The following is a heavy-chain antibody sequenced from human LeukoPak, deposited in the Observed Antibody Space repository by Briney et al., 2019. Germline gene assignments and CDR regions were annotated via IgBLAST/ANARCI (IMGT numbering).Heavy chain of an antibody. V-gene: IGHV4-59*01. CDR2: IYYSGIT. Sequence: SETLSLPCTVSGGSISSYYWSWIRQPPGKGLEWIGYIYYSGITDYNSSLKSRVTILVDTSKNQFSLRLTSVTAADTAVYYCARECDAFDIWGQGTMVTVSS. J-gene: IGHJ3*02. CDR3: ARECDAFDI. CDR1: GGSISSYY.